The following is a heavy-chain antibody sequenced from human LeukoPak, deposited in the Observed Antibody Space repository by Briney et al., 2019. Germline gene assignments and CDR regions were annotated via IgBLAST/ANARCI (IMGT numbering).Heavy chain of an antibody. V-gene: IGHV3-23*01. Sequence: GGSLRLSCVASGFTFRSYPMTWVRQVPGKGLEWVASLTGSGQTTQYADFARGRFTISRDNSKNTLYLHMNSLNAEHTAVYYCARLGFCSGVDCYWDPSYNLWGRGTLVTVSS. CDR2: LTGSGQTT. CDR3: ARLGFCSGVDCYWDPSYNL. CDR1: GFTFRSYP. J-gene: IGHJ2*01. D-gene: IGHD2-21*02.